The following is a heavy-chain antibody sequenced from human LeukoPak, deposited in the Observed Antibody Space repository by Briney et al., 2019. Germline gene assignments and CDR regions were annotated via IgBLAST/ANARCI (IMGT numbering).Heavy chain of an antibody. CDR3: AKDASNLVAATAIDS. J-gene: IGHJ4*02. CDR1: GFTFSTYG. Sequence: GSLRLSCAASGFTFSTYGMHWVRQAPGKGLEWVAFLRYDGSNKDYADSVKGRFTISRDNSKNTLDLEMNSLRAEDTAVYYCAKDASNLVAATAIDSWGQGTLVTVSS. CDR2: LRYDGSNK. D-gene: IGHD2-15*01. V-gene: IGHV3-30*02.